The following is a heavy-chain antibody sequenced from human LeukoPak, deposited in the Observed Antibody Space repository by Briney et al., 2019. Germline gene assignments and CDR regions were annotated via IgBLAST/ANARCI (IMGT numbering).Heavy chain of an antibody. V-gene: IGHV3-9*01. CDR2: ISWNSGSI. CDR3: AKDSNGMDV. CDR1: GLTFDDYA. Sequence: AGGSLRLSCAASGLTFDDYAMHWVRQAPGKGLEWVSGISWNSGSIGYADSVKGRFTISRDNAKNSLYLQMNSLRAEDTALYYCAKDSNGMDVWGQGTTVTVSS. J-gene: IGHJ6*02.